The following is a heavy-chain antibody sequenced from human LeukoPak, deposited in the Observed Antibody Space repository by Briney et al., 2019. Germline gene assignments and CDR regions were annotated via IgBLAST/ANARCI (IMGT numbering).Heavy chain of an antibody. CDR1: GGTYSSYA. CDR2: IIPILGIA. Sequence: SVKVSCKASGGTYSSYAISWVRQAPGQGLEWMGRIIPILGIANYAQKFQGRVTITADKSTSTAYMELSSLRSEDTAVYYCARDRIVVVPAAMDYYYYGMDVWGQGTTVTVSS. J-gene: IGHJ6*02. V-gene: IGHV1-69*04. CDR3: ARDRIVVVPAAMDYYYYGMDV. D-gene: IGHD2-2*01.